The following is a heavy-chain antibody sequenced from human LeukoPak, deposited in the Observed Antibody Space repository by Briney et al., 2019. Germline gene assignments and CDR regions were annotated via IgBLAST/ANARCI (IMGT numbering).Heavy chain of an antibody. CDR2: INHSGST. J-gene: IGHJ5*02. D-gene: IGHD3-3*01. Sequence: PSETLSLTCAVYGGSFSGYYWSWIRQPPGKGLEWIGEINHSGSTNYNPSLKSRVTISVDTSKNQFSLKLSSVTAADTAVYYCARLRFLEWLFKPHGWFDPWGQGTLVTVSS. V-gene: IGHV4-34*01. CDR1: GGSFSGYY. CDR3: ARLRFLEWLFKPHGWFDP.